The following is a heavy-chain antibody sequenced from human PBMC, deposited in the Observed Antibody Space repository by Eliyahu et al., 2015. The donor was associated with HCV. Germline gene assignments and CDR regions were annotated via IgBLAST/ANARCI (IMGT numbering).Heavy chain of an antibody. J-gene: IGHJ5*02. V-gene: IGHV3-74*01. CDR3: VRSVSYRNAGDWFDP. CDR2: INQDGTDT. D-gene: IGHD4-11*01. CDR1: GFSIRTYW. Sequence: EVKLVESGGGLVRPGESXRLSGAAXGFSIRTYWMHXVRQSPEKGLVWVSRINQDGTDTTYADSVKGRFTLSRHNADNTIYLQMNGLRAEDTATYYCVRSVSYRNAGDWFDPWGQGTQVIVSS.